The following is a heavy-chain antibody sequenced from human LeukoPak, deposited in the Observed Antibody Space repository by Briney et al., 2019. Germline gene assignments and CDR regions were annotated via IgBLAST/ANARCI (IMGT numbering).Heavy chain of an antibody. J-gene: IGHJ4*02. CDR2: IYYSGST. Sequence: PSETLSLTCTVSGGSISSSSYYWGWIRQPPGKGLEWIGSIYYSGSTYYNPSLKSRVTISVDTSKNQFSLKLSSVTAADTAVYYCARAVNSGYYYYFDYWGQGTLVTVSS. V-gene: IGHV4-39*07. CDR3: ARAVNSGYYYYFDY. D-gene: IGHD3-22*01. CDR1: GGSISSSSYY.